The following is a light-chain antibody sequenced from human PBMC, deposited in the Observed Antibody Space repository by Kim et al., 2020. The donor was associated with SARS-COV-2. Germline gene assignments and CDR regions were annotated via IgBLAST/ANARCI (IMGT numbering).Light chain of an antibody. CDR1: HDISKY. CDR2: AAS. Sequence: DIQMTQSPSSLSASVGDRVTITCRASHDISKYLVWYQQKPGKVPKVLIYAASALHSGVPSRFSGGGSGTDFTLTISSLQPEDAATYYCQKYNDAPWTFGQGTKVDIK. CDR3: QKYNDAPWT. J-gene: IGKJ1*01. V-gene: IGKV1-27*01.